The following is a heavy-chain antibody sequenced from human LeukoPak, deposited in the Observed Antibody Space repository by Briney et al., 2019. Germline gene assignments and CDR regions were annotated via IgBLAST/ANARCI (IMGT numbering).Heavy chain of an antibody. CDR3: ARSGLNRFDY. CDR1: GFTFSSFA. Sequence: GGSLRLSCAASGFTFSSFAMSWVRPAPGKGLEWVSTFSGSGGSTYYADSVKGRFSISRDNSKNTLYLQMNSLRAEDTAAYYCARSGLNRFDYWGQGTLVTVSS. V-gene: IGHV3-23*01. D-gene: IGHD2-15*01. CDR2: FSGSGGST. J-gene: IGHJ4*02.